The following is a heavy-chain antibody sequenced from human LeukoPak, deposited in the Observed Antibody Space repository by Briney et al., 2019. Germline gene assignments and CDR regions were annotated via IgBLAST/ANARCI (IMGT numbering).Heavy chain of an antibody. Sequence: GGSLRLSCAASGFTFSSYAMSWVRQAPGKGLEWVSAISGSGGSTYYADSVKGRFTISRDNSKNTLYLQMNSLRAEDTAVYYCAKGITMIVVVNPVAFDIWGQGQWSPSLQ. CDR2: ISGSGGST. CDR1: GFTFSSYA. V-gene: IGHV3-23*01. J-gene: IGHJ3*02. D-gene: IGHD3-22*01. CDR3: AKGITMIVVVNPVAFDI.